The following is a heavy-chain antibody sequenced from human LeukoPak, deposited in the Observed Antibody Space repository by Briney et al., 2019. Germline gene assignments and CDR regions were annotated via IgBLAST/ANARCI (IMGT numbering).Heavy chain of an antibody. J-gene: IGHJ4*02. D-gene: IGHD4-17*01. CDR1: GFTFSSYT. Sequence: GGSLRLSCAASGFTFSSYTMNWVRQAPGKGLEWVSSISGSSSYMYYADSMKGRFTISRDNAENSLYLQMNSLRAEDTAVYYCARSGTTVTTVVDYWGQGTLVTVSS. CDR3: ARSGTTVTTVVDY. CDR2: ISGSSSYM. V-gene: IGHV3-21*01.